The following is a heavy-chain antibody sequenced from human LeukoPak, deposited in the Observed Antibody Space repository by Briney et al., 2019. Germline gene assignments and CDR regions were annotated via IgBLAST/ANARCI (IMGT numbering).Heavy chain of an antibody. J-gene: IGHJ1*01. CDR1: GFTFSNAW. V-gene: IGHV3-21*01. CDR2: ITSSSSYM. D-gene: IGHD1-14*01. Sequence: PGGSLRLSCAASGFTFSNAWMSWVRQAPGKGLEWVSSITSSSSYMYYADSVKGRFTISRDNAKNPLYLQMNSLRAEDTAVYYCARDFTTSFTAYFQHWGQGTLVTVSS. CDR3: ARDFTTSFTAYFQH.